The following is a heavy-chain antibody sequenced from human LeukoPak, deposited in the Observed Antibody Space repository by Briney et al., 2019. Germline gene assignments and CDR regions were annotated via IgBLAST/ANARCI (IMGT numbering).Heavy chain of an antibody. V-gene: IGHV4-34*01. J-gene: IGHJ4*02. D-gene: IGHD6-13*01. CDR1: GGSFSGYY. CDR3: ARGEWAAAANYYFDY. CDR2: INHSGST. Sequence: TASETLSLTCAVYGGSFSGYYWSWIRQPPGKGLEWIGEINHSGSTNYNPSLKSRVTISVDTSKNQFSLKLSSVTAADTAVYYCARGEWAAAANYYFDYWGQGTLVTVSS.